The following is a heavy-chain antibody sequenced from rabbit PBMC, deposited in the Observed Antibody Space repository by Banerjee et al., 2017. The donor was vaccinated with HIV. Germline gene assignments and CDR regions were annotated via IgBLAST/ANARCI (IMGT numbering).Heavy chain of an antibody. J-gene: IGHJ4*01. CDR1: GLDFSTKYY. Sequence: QSLEESGGDLVKPGASLTLTCTASGLDFSTKYYMCWVRQAPGKGLEWIACVGAGGGGTTYYASWAKGRFTISKTSSTTVTLQMTSPTAADTATYFCARRDTGHGGASLWGPGTLVTVS. D-gene: IGHD7-1*01. CDR2: VGAGGGGTT. V-gene: IGHV1S40*01. CDR3: ARRDTGHGGASL.